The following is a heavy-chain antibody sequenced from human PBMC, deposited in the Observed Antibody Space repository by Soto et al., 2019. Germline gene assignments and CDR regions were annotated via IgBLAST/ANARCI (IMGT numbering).Heavy chain of an antibody. CDR3: ARVGDGYCSGGTCYSHNWFDP. CDR2: IDYSGST. D-gene: IGHD2-15*01. J-gene: IGHJ5*02. CDR1: GGSISSGDYY. Sequence: QVQLQESGPGLVKPSQTLSLTCTVSGGSISSGDYYWSWIRQPPGKGLEYIGYIDYSGSTYYNPSRKSQVTMSGDTSKNQFSRKLISVTAADTAVYYCARVGDGYCSGGTCYSHNWFDPWGQGTLVTVSS. V-gene: IGHV4-30-4*01.